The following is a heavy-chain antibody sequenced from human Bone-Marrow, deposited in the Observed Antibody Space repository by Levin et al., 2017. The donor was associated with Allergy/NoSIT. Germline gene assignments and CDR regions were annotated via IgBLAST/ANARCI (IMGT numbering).Heavy chain of an antibody. V-gene: IGHV4-38-2*01. CDR3: ARAGMITFGGSQFDY. D-gene: IGHD3-16*01. CDR2: IYHSGST. Sequence: SETLSLTCVVSGYSISSGYNWGWIRQSPGKGLEWIGSIYHSGSTYYNPSLKSRVTISVDTSKNQFSLKLSSVTAADTAVYYCARAGMITFGGSQFDYWGQGTRVTVSS. J-gene: IGHJ4*02. CDR1: GYSISSGYN.